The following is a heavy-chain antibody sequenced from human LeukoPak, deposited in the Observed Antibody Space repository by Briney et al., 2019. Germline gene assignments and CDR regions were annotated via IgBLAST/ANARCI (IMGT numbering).Heavy chain of an antibody. Sequence: ASVKVSCKASGYTFTSYDINWVRQATGQGLEWTGWMNPNSGNTGYAQKFQGRVTMTRNTSISTAYMELSSLRSEDTAVYYCARITFGGVIGNWFDPWGQGTLVTVSS. V-gene: IGHV1-8*01. J-gene: IGHJ5*02. CDR3: ARITFGGVIGNWFDP. CDR2: MNPNSGNT. D-gene: IGHD3-16*02. CDR1: GYTFTSYD.